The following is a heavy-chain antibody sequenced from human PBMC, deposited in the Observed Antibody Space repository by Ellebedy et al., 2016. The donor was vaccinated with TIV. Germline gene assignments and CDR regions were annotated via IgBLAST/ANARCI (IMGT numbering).Heavy chain of an antibody. V-gene: IGHV1-18*04. CDR2: ISGYTGNT. CDR1: GYTFTGYY. D-gene: IGHD1-20*01. CDR3: ARDRLTGTSSNDY. Sequence: ASVKVSCKASGYTFTGYYMHWVRQAPGQGLEWMGWISGYTGNTNYAQKLQGRVTLTTDTSTSTAYMELRSLTSDDTAVYYCARDRLTGTSSNDYWGQGTLVTVSS. J-gene: IGHJ4*02.